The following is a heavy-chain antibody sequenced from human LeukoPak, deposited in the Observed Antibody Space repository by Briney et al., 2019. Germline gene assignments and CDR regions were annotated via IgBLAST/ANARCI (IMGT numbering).Heavy chain of an antibody. CDR1: GFTFGDYA. CDR3: TRARITIFGGVIRDTFDY. CDR2: IRSKAYGGTT. Sequence: GGSLRLSCTASGFTFGDYAMSWFRQAPGKGREGVGFIRSKAYGGTTEYAASVKGRSTISRDDSKSIAYLQMNSLKTEDTAVYYCTRARITIFGGVIRDTFDYWGQGTLVTVSS. V-gene: IGHV3-49*03. J-gene: IGHJ4*02. D-gene: IGHD3-3*01.